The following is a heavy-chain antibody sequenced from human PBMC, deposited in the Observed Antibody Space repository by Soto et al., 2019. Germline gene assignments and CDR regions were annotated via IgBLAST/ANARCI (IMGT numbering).Heavy chain of an antibody. J-gene: IGHJ4*02. CDR2: IYYSGST. V-gene: IGHV4-61*01. Sequence: PSETLSLTCTVSGGSISSSSYSWSWIRQPPGKGLEWIGYIYYSGSTNYNPSLKSRVTISVDTSKNQFSLKLSSVTAADTAVYYCARAVRGVITHYFDYWGQGTLVTVSS. CDR3: ARAVRGVITHYFDY. D-gene: IGHD3-10*01. CDR1: GGSISSSSYS.